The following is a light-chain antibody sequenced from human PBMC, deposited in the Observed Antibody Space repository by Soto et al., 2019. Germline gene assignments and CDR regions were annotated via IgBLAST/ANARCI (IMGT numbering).Light chain of an antibody. CDR1: QSVRSS. V-gene: IGKV3-15*01. CDR3: QQYNNWLYT. J-gene: IGKJ2*01. CDR2: GAS. Sequence: IVMTQSPATLSVSPGERATLSCRASQSVRSSLAWYQQKPGQAPRLLIYGASTRATGIPARFSGSGSGTEFTLTISSLQSEDFAVYYCQQYNNWLYTFGQGTKLEIK.